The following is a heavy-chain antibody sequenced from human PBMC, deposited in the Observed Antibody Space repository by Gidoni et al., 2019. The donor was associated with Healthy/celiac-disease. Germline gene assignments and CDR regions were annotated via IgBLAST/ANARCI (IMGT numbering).Heavy chain of an antibody. CDR1: GFTFSSYA. J-gene: IGHJ4*02. V-gene: IGHV3-23*01. CDR3: AKDTNSGYDFPFDY. CDR2: ISGSGGST. D-gene: IGHD5-12*01. Sequence: EVQLLESGGGLVQPGGSLRLSSHRTSFPTPSLSPGFTFSSYAMSWVCQAPGKGLEWVSAISGSGGSTYYADSVKGRFTISRDNSKNTLYLQMNSLRAEDTAVYYCAKDTNSGYDFPFDYWGQGTLVTVSS.